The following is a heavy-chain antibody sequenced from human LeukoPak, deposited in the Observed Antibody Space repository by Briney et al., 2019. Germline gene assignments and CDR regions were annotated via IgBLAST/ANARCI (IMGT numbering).Heavy chain of an antibody. D-gene: IGHD2-2*01. CDR1: GFTFDDYA. J-gene: IGHJ6*02. CDR2: ISWNSGSI. CDR3: AKDVGYCSSTSCQNYGMDV. V-gene: IGHV3-9*01. Sequence: GGSLRLSCAASGFTFDDYAMHWVRQAPGEGLEWVSGISWNSGSIGYADSVKGRFTISRDNAKNSLYLQMNSLRAEDTALYYCAKDVGYCSSTSCQNYGMDVWGQGTTVTVSS.